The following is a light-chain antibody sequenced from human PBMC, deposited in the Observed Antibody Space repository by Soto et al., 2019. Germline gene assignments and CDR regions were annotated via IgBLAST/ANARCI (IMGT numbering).Light chain of an antibody. Sequence: EIVMTQSPATLSVSPGGRATLSCRASQSVYTTLAWYQQKPGQPPRLLIYGASTRATGIPARFSGTGSATEFTLTISSLQSEDSAIYDCQQYSKWPIKFGGGTKVEI. J-gene: IGKJ4*02. CDR1: QSVYTT. V-gene: IGKV3-15*01. CDR3: QQYSKWPIK. CDR2: GAS.